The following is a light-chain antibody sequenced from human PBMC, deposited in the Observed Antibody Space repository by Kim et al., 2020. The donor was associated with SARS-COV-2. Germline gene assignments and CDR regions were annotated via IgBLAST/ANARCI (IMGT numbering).Light chain of an antibody. CDR1: QTVTSN. V-gene: IGKV3D-15*01. J-gene: IGKJ5*01. Sequence: SPGERATLPCRASQTVTSNYLAWYQQKPGQAPRVLIYGVSTRASGIPDRFSGSGSGTDYTLTIASLQSEDFAVYYCQQYANWPITFGQGTRLEIK. CDR2: GVS. CDR3: QQYANWPIT.